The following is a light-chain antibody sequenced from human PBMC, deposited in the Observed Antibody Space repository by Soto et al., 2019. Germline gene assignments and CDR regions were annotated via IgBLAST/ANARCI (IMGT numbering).Light chain of an antibody. J-gene: IGKJ5*01. CDR2: GVS. CDR3: QQYNNWPPIT. CDR1: QSISADY. Sequence: EIVLTQSPGTLSMSPGERATLSCRASQSISADYLAWYQQTPGQAPRLLIYGVSSRASGIPDRFFGSGSGTDFTLTINRLEPEDFAVYYCQQYNNWPPITFGQGTRLEIK. V-gene: IGKV3-20*01.